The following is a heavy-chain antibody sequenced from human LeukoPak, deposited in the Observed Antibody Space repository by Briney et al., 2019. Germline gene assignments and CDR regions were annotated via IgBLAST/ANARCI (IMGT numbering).Heavy chain of an antibody. J-gene: IGHJ4*02. Sequence: SQTLSLTCAISGDSVSSNSAAWNWIRQSPSRGLEWLGRTYYRSKWYNDYAVSVKSRITINPDTSKIQFSLQLNSVTPEDTAVYYRAREGWYSSGWYPPYYFDYWGQGTLVTVSS. V-gene: IGHV6-1*01. D-gene: IGHD6-19*01. CDR3: AREGWYSSGWYPPYYFDY. CDR1: GDSVSSNSAA. CDR2: TYYRSKWYN.